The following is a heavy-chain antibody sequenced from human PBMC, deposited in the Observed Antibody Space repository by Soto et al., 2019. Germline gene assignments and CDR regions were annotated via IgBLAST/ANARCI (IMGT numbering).Heavy chain of an antibody. J-gene: IGHJ4*02. CDR3: AKDRDYPRDYFHY. D-gene: IGHD3-10*01. V-gene: IGHV3-23*01. CDR1: GFTFSSYA. CDR2: VSANGQGI. Sequence: PGGSLKLSCAASGFTFSSYAMSWVRQAPGKGLEWVSAVSANGQGIYYADSVRGRFTISRDNSKNTVFLHMDSLRAEDTAVYYCAKDRDYPRDYFHYWGQGPLVTVYS.